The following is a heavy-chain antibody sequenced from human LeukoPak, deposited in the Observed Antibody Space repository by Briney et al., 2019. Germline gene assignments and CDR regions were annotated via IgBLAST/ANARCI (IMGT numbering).Heavy chain of an antibody. D-gene: IGHD1-26*01. CDR3: AREDLSGSYYYFDY. V-gene: IGHV1-18*01. J-gene: IGHJ4*02. CDR1: GYSFTSYG. CDR2: ISGYNGHT. Sequence: ASVKVSCKASGYSFTSYGISWVRQAPGQGLEWMGWISGYNGHTYYAQNLQGRVTMTTDTSTTTVYMELRSLRSDDTAVYYCAREDLSGSYYYFDYWGQGTLVTVSS.